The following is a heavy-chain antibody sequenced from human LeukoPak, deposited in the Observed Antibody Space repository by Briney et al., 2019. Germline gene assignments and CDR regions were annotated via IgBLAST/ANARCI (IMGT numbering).Heavy chain of an antibody. CDR3: ARDRNYYDSSGYYAGAEYFQH. V-gene: IGHV1-46*01. D-gene: IGHD3-22*01. J-gene: IGHJ1*01. CDR2: INPSGGST. CDR1: GYTFTSYY. Sequence: ASVKVSCKASGYTFTSYYMHWVRQAPGQGLEWMGMINPSGGSTSYAQKFKGRVTMTRDTSISTAYMELSRLISDDTAVYYCARDRNYYDSSGYYAGAEYFQHWGQGTLVTVSS.